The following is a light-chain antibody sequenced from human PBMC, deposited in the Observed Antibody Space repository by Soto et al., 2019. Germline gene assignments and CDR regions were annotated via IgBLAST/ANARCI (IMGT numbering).Light chain of an antibody. V-gene: IGLV2-11*01. J-gene: IGLJ3*02. Sequence: QPVLTQPRSVSGSPGQSVTISCTGTSSDVGGSNLVSWYQQHAGRAPKLVIYDVIKRPSGVPDRFSGSKSGNTASLTISGLQVEDEADYYCCSYAGNSLGVFGGGTKLTVL. CDR3: CSYAGNSLGV. CDR2: DVI. CDR1: SSDVGGSNL.